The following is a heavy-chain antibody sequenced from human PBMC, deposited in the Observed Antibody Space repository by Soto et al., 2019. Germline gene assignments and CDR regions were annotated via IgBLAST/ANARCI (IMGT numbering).Heavy chain of an antibody. CDR1: GGSISRGDYY. D-gene: IGHD3-10*01. V-gene: IGHV4-30-4*01. CDR2: IYYSGST. Sequence: PPETLSLTSTVSGGSISRGDYYWSWIRQPPGKGLERIGYIYYSGSTYYNPSLKSRVTISVDTSKNHFSLKLSSVTAADTAVYYCARDRYYCSVTYYIFYSGMDVWGQGTTVTVSS. CDR3: ARDRYYCSVTYYIFYSGMDV. J-gene: IGHJ6*02.